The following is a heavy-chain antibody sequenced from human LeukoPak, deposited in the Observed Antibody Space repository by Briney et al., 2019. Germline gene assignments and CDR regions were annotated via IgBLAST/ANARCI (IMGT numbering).Heavy chain of an antibody. CDR2: MSSDSSFI. CDR3: ARGEVATTYYYGMDV. V-gene: IGHV3-21*05. CDR1: GFTFRSYA. J-gene: IGHJ6*02. D-gene: IGHD5-12*01. Sequence: GGSLRLSCVASGFTFRSYAMNWVRQAPGKGLEWVSYMSSDSSFINYTDSVKGRFTISRDNAKNSLFLQMDSPRADDTAVYYCARGEVATTYYYGMDVWGQGTTVTVSS.